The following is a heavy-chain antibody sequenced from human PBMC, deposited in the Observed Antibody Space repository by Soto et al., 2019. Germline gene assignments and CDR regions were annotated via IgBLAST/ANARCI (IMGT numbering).Heavy chain of an antibody. CDR2: IYYSGST. D-gene: IGHD2-15*01. CDR3: ARSHCTGGSCYSGAFNI. Sequence: SETVSLTCTVSGGSINSGGYYWSWIRQHPGRGLEWIGYIYYSGSTYYNPSLKSRVTISVDTSKNQFSLRLSSVAAADTAVYYCARSHCTGGSCYSGAFNICGQGTMVTVSS. CDR1: GGSINSGGYY. J-gene: IGHJ3*02. V-gene: IGHV4-31*03.